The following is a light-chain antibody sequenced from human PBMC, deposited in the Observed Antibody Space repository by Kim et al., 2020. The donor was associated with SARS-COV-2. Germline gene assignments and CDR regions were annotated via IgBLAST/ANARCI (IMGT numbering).Light chain of an antibody. J-gene: IGLJ2*01. CDR1: SLRSYY. Sequence: SSELTQDPAVSVALGQTVRITCQGDSLRSYYASWYQQKPGQAPVLVIFGKNNRPSGIPDRFSGSRSGNTASLTITGAQAEDEADYYCNSRDSSGYHLVFGGGTQLTVL. V-gene: IGLV3-19*01. CDR3: NSRDSSGYHLV. CDR2: GKN.